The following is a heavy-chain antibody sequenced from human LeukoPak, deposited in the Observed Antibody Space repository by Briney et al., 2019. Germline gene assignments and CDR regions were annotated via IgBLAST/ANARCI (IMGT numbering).Heavy chain of an antibody. CDR3: AEGSTVYYYYYYMDV. V-gene: IGHV3-23*01. J-gene: IGHJ6*03. CDR2: ISGSGGST. Sequence: PGGSLRLSCAASGFTFSSYAMSWVRQAPGKGLEWVSAISGSGGSTYYADSVKGRFTISRDNSKNTLYLQMNSLRAEDTAVYYCAEGSTVYYYYYYMDVWGKGTTVTVSS. D-gene: IGHD4-11*01. CDR1: GFTFSSYA.